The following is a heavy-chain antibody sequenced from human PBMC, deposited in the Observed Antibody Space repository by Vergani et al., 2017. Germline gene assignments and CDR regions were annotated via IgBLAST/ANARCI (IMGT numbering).Heavy chain of an antibody. CDR3: ARHPHTYYYDSREPQ. J-gene: IGHJ4*02. D-gene: IGHD3-22*01. CDR2: IYYSGST. CDR1: GGSISSSSYY. V-gene: IGHV4-39*01. Sequence: QLQLQESGPGLVKPSETLSLTCTVSGGSISSSSYYWGWIRQPPGKGLEWIGSIYYSGSTYYNPSLKSRVTISVDTSKNQFSLKLSSVTAADTAVYYCARHPHTYYYDSREPQWGQGTLVTVSS.